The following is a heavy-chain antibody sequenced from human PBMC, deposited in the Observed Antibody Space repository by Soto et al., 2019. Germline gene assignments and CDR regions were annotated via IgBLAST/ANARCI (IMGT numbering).Heavy chain of an antibody. D-gene: IGHD5-18*01. CDR2: ISYDGSEK. V-gene: IGHV3-30*03. CDR3: ARSALVLAYYYYGLDV. Sequence: GGSLRLSCAASESTFSSYGIHWVRQAPGKGLEWVAVISYDGSEKYYADSVKGRFSISRDNSKNTVDLQMNSLRPEDTAVYYCARSALVLAYYYYGLDVWGQGTAVTVSS. J-gene: IGHJ6*02. CDR1: ESTFSSYG.